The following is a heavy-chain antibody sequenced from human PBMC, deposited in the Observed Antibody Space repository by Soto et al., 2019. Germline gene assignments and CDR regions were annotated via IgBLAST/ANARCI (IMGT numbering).Heavy chain of an antibody. CDR2: IFHTGSA. D-gene: IGHD3-10*01. Sequence: SETLSLTCTVSGDSISSYYWSWIRQPPGKGLEWIGYIFHTGSANYNPSLKSRVTISIDTSKNQFSLRLSSVTAADTAVYYCARDITMVPGYFDYWGQGTLVTVSS. J-gene: IGHJ4*02. V-gene: IGHV4-59*12. CDR1: GDSISSYY. CDR3: ARDITMVPGYFDY.